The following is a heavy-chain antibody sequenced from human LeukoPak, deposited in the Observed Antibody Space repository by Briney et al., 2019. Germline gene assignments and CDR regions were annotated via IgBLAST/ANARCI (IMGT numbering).Heavy chain of an antibody. CDR2: IYTSGST. CDR1: GGSISSYY. D-gene: IGHD1-26*01. J-gene: IGHJ4*02. V-gene: IGHV4-4*07. CDR3: ARENSGSYREFDY. Sequence: TSEILSLTCSVSGGSISSYYWSWIRQPAGKGLEWIGCIYTSGSTNYNASLKSRVSMSVDTSKNQFSLKLSSVTAADTAVFYCARENSGSYREFDYWGQGTLVTVSS.